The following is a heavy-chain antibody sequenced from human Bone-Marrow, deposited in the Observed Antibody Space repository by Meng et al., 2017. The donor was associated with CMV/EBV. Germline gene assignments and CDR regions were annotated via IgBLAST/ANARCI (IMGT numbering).Heavy chain of an antibody. CDR1: CY. D-gene: IGHD2-2*01. Sequence: CYWSWVRQRPGKGQEWIRYIQWSGRKSCEASHNSRITKSVRSSKNQFSLTLSTVTAADTGVYCCARAEDRRDCSSTSWCRSHWFDPWGQGTLVTVSS. CDR2: IQWSGRK. CDR3: ARAEDRRDCSSTSWCRSHWFDP. V-gene: IGHV4-59*01. J-gene: IGHJ5*02.